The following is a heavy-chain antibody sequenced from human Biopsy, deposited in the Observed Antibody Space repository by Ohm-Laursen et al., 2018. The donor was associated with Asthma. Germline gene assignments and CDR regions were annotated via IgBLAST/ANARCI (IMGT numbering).Heavy chain of an antibody. CDR2: IYSGGTS. D-gene: IGHD3-22*01. CDR1: GFAVRSDY. Sequence: GSLRLSCSASGFAVRSDYMSWVRQAPGKGLEWVSVIYSGGTSHTADSVRGRFTISRDYSKNTLYLQMHSLRAADTAVYYSARGDSSNWSHDDFDYWGQGTMVTVSS. V-gene: IGHV3-53*01. CDR3: ARGDSSNWSHDDFDY. J-gene: IGHJ4*02.